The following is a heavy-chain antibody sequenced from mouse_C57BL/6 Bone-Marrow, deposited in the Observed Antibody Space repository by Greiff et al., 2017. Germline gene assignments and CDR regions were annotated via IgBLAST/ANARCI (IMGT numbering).Heavy chain of an antibody. Sequence: VQLKESGAELVRPGASVKLSCTAFGFNIQDDYMHWVKQRPETGLGWIGWFDHENGGTAYASKSQGKATIKSDTSSNTAYLHLSSLTSEDTAVYYCTTLRYWGQGTSVTVSS. CDR1: GFNIQDDY. J-gene: IGHJ4*01. V-gene: IGHV14-4*01. CDR2: FDHENGGT. CDR3: TTLRY.